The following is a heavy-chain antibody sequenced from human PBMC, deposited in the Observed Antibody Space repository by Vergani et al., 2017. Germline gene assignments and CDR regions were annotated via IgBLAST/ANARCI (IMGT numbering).Heavy chain of an antibody. CDR2: IWYDGSNK. CDR1: GCTFGSYG. Sequence: QVQLVESGGGVVQPGRSLRLSCAASGCTFGSYGMHWVRQAPGKGLEWVAVIWYDGSNKYYADSVKGRFTISRDNSKNTLYLQMNSLRAEDTAVYYCARDRGDCSSTSCYTLYYYYYMDVWGKGTTVTVSS. J-gene: IGHJ6*03. D-gene: IGHD2-2*02. CDR3: ARDRGDCSSTSCYTLYYYYYMDV. V-gene: IGHV3-33*01.